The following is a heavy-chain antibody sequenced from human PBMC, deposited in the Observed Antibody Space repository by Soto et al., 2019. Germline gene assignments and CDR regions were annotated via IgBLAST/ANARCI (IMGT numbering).Heavy chain of an antibody. CDR2: IIPILGIA. D-gene: IGHD3-10*01. CDR3: ARAPDLRFGAPVDY. CDR1: GGTFSSYT. V-gene: IGHV1-69*02. Sequence: ASVKVSCKASGGTFSSYTISWVRQAPGQGLEWMGRIIPILGIANYAQKFQGRVTITADKSTSTAYMELSSLRSEDTAVYYCARAPDLRFGAPVDYWGQGTLVTVSS. J-gene: IGHJ4*02.